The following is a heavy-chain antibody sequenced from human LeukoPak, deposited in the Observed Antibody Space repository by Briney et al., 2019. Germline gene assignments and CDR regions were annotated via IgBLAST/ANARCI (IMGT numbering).Heavy chain of an antibody. J-gene: IGHJ4*02. V-gene: IGHV4-34*01. Sequence: SETLSLTCAVYGGSFSGYYWSWIRQPPGKGLEWIGEINHSGSTDYNPSLKSRVTISVDTSKNQFSLKLSSVTAADTAVYYCARGHTTADYWGQGTLVTVSS. CDR1: GGSFSGYY. CDR2: INHSGST. CDR3: ARGHTTADY. D-gene: IGHD4-17*01.